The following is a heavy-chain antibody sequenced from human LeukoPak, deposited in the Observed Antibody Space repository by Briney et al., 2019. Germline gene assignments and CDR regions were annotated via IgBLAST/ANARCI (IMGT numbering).Heavy chain of an antibody. J-gene: IGHJ5*02. CDR1: GGSISSSTYY. CDR3: ARGRSGSYLNWFDP. D-gene: IGHD1-26*01. Sequence: PSETLSLTCTVSGGSISSSTYYWGWIRQPPGKGLEWIGNIYYSGSTYYNPSLKSRVTISVDTSKNQFSLKLSSVTAADTAVYYCARGRSGSYLNWFDPWGQGTLVTVSS. V-gene: IGHV4-39*01. CDR2: IYYSGST.